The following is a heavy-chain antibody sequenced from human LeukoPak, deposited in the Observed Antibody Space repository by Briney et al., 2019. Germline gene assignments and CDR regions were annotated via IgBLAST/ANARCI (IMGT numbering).Heavy chain of an antibody. CDR1: GGSISSYY. CDR3: ARVVRGVIPYYFDY. J-gene: IGHJ4*02. D-gene: IGHD3-10*01. Sequence: PSETLSLTCTVSGGSISSYYWSWIRRPPGKGLEWIGYIYYSGSTNYNPSLKSRVTISVDTSKNQFSLKLSSVTAADTAVYYCARVVRGVIPYYFDYWGQGTLVTVSS. CDR2: IYYSGST. V-gene: IGHV4-59*13.